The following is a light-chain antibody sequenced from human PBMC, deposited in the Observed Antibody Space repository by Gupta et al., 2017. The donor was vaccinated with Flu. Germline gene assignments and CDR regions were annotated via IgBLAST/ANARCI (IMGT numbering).Light chain of an antibody. V-gene: IGKV1-39*01. CDR3: HQNYSNPPWT. CDR1: QSIGSY. J-gene: IGKJ1*01. Sequence: SSLFASVGDRVTITCRASQSIGSYLIWCQQKPARAPKLLIYAAASLQSRVTSRFCGSGCGANFSLTISSRQPQEFSAYYCHQNYSNPPWTFGQGTKVEIK. CDR2: AAA.